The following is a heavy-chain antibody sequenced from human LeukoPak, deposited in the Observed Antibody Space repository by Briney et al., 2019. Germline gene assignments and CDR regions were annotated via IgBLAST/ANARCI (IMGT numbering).Heavy chain of an antibody. Sequence: PSETLSLTRTVSGGSISSYYWSWIRQPPGKGLEWIGYIYYSGSTNYNPSLKSRVTISVDTSKNQFSLKLSSVTAADTAVYYCARLRIAAAGRKFDYWGQGTLVTVSS. J-gene: IGHJ4*02. V-gene: IGHV4-59*01. D-gene: IGHD6-13*01. CDR3: ARLRIAAAGRKFDY. CDR1: GGSISSYY. CDR2: IYYSGST.